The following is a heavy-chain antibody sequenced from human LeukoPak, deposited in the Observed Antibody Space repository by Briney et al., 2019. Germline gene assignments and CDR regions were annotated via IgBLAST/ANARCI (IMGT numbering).Heavy chain of an antibody. CDR3: ARDRGAYCGGDCYLGFDY. J-gene: IGHJ4*01. D-gene: IGHD2-21*02. V-gene: IGHV3-23*01. Sequence: GGSLRLSCVASGFTFRSYAMNWVRQAPGKGLEWVSGISESGVGSNYADSVKGRFTISRDNAKKSLYLQMTSLTAEDTAVYYCARDRGAYCGGDCYLGFDYWGRGTLVTVSS. CDR2: ISESGVGS. CDR1: GFTFRSYA.